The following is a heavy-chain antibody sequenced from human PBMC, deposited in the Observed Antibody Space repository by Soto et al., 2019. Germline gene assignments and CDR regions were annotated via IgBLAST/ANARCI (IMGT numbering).Heavy chain of an antibody. CDR2: ISGSGGST. D-gene: IGHD4-4*01. Sequence: AGGSLRLSCAASGITFSSYAMSWVRQAPGKGLEWVSAISGSGGSTYYADSVKGRFTISRDNSKNTLYLQMNSLRAEDTAVYYCAKDRISNWYYYYGMDVWGQGTTVTVSS. CDR3: AKDRISNWYYYYGMDV. CDR1: GITFSSYA. V-gene: IGHV3-23*01. J-gene: IGHJ6*02.